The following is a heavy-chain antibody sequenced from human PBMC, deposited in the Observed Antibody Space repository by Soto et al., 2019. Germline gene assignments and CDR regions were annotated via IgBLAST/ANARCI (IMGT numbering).Heavy chain of an antibody. CDR3: VRIRSGYSPSIYYYGLDV. CDR2: IDWEDNK. CDR1: GFSLSADGMC. D-gene: IGHD3-3*01. Sequence: SGPTLVNPTQTLTLTCSFSGFSLSADGMCVSWIRQPPGKALEWLALIDWEDNKFYNTPLKTRLTLSKDTSKNQVVLTMTDMDPVDTATYYCVRIRSGYSPSIYYYGLDVWGQGTTVTVSS. J-gene: IGHJ6*02. V-gene: IGHV2-70*01.